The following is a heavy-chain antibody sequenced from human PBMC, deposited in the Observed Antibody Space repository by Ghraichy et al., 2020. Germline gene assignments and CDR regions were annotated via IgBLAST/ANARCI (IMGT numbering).Heavy chain of an antibody. CDR3: ARGDGRYGTLGDY. J-gene: IGHJ4*02. CDR2: FNAGNGNI. CDR1: GYPFTSYV. D-gene: IGHD5-24*01. Sequence: ASVKVSCKASGYPFTSYVMHWVRQAPGQRLEWMGWFNAGNGNIKYSQKFQGRVTITRDISASAAYMELSSLTSEDTAVYYCARGDGRYGTLGDYWGQGTLVTVSS. V-gene: IGHV1-3*01.